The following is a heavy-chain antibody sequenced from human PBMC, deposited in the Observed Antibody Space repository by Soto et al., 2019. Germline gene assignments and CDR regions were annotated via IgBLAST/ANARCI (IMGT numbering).Heavy chain of an antibody. CDR1: GGSVSTGAFY. CDR2: IYYSGST. Sequence: SETLSLTCTVFGGSVSTGAFYWTWIRQPPGKGLEWIGYIYYSGSTYYNPSLKSRASISVDASKNQFTLTLTSVTAADTAVYYCARSPLDNTGYSDYCGQATLVTVSS. D-gene: IGHD3-22*01. V-gene: IGHV4-30-4*01. J-gene: IGHJ4*02. CDR3: ARSPLDNTGYSDY.